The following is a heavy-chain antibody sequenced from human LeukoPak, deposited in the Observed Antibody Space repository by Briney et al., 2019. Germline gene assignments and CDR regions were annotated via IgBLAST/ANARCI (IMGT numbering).Heavy chain of an antibody. V-gene: IGHV3-7*01. D-gene: IGHD4-17*01. CDR1: GFTFSGSA. J-gene: IGHJ4*02. CDR3: VTETTVTGWGY. Sequence: GRSLRLSCAASGFTFSGSAMHWVRQAPGKGLEWVANIKQDGSEKYYVDSVKGRFTVSRDNARNSLFLQMNSLRAEDTAMYYCVTETTVTGWGYWGQGTLVTVSS. CDR2: IKQDGSEK.